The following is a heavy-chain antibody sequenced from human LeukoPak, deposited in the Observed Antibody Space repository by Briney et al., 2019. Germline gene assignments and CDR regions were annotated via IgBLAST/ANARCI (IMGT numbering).Heavy chain of an antibody. D-gene: IGHD2-21*02. CDR2: IHYSGST. J-gene: IGHJ4*02. V-gene: IGHV4-31*03. Sequence: PSQTLSLTCTVSGGSINTGDYYSSWIRQHPGKGLEWIGYIHYSGSTYYNPSLRSRVTISGDTSKNQFSLKLISVTAADTAVYYCARGGDFPYLLDYWGQGTLVTVSS. CDR1: GGSINTGDYY. CDR3: ARGGDFPYLLDY.